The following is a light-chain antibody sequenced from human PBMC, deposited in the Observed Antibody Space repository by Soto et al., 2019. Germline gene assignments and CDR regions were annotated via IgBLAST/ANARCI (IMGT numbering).Light chain of an antibody. Sequence: QSALTQPPSASGSPGQSVTISCTGTSSDVGGYNYVSWYQQHPGKAPKLMIYEVIKRPSGVHDRFSGSKSGNTASLAVSGLQAEHEADYYCSSYAGSNNLVFGGGTKLTVL. CDR1: SSDVGGYNY. V-gene: IGLV2-8*01. J-gene: IGLJ3*02. CDR2: EVI. CDR3: SSYAGSNNLV.